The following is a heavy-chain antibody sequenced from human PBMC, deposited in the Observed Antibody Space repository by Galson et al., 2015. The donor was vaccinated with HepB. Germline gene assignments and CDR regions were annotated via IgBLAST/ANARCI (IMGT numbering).Heavy chain of an antibody. CDR1: GVTFSTYA. CDR2: IIPIFGTA. CDR3: AASTVTTMHFQH. Sequence: SVKVSCKASGVTFSTYAISWVRQAPGQGLEWMGGIIPIFGTANYAQRFQGRVTMSADTATDTAYMELSSLRSDDPAVYYCAASTVTTMHFQHWGQGTLVAVSS. D-gene: IGHD4-17*01. J-gene: IGHJ1*01. V-gene: IGHV1-69*06.